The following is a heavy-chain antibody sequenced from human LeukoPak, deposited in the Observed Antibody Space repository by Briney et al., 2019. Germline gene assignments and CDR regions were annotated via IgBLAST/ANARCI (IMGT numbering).Heavy chain of an antibody. CDR2: IKQDGSEK. V-gene: IGHV3-7*05. CDR3: ARDRDFWSGYYNDY. CDR1: GFTFDNSW. J-gene: IGHJ4*02. Sequence: PGGSLRLSCAASGFTFDNSWMNWVRQAPGKGLEWVANIKQDGSEKYYVDSVKGRFTISRDNAKNSLYLQMNSLRAEDTAVYYCARDRDFWSGYYNDYWGQGTLVTVSS. D-gene: IGHD3-3*01.